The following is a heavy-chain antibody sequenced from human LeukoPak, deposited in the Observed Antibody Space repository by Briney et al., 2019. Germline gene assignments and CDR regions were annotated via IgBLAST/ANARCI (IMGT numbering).Heavy chain of an antibody. CDR3: ARVEYSVAGLLLHLFDF. CDR1: GYTFTGYY. J-gene: IGHJ4*02. Sequence: ASVKVPCKASGYTFTGYYIHWVRQAPGQGLEWMGWIGAKSGDTKYAQRFQDRVTMTRDTSISTVYMDLSRLTSDDTAVYFCARVEYSVAGLLLHLFDFWGQGTLVTVSS. CDR2: IGAKSGDT. V-gene: IGHV1-2*02. D-gene: IGHD5/OR15-5a*01.